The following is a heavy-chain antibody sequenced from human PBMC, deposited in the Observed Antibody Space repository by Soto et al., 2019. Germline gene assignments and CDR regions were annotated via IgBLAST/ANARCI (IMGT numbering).Heavy chain of an antibody. CDR2: LDPQGRAT. V-gene: IGHV3-7*03. Sequence: EVQLVESGGGLVQPGGSLRVSCAASGFAFSAYWMAWVRQAPGKGLEWVATLDPQGRATKYADSVEGRFTISRDNAENSLYLQMDGLRTEDTAMYFCAREDWYHFDYWGQGVPVTVSS. D-gene: IGHD6-13*01. CDR3: AREDWYHFDY. J-gene: IGHJ4*02. CDR1: GFAFSAYW.